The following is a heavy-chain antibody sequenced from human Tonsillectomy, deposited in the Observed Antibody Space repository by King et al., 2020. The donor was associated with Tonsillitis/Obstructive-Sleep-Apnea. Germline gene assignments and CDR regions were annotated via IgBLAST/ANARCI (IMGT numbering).Heavy chain of an antibody. Sequence: LQLQESGPGLVKPSETLSLTCIVSGGSISSSSYYWGWIRQPPGKGLEWIGSIYYTGSTYYNPSLKSRVTISVDTSKNQFSLKLSSVTAADTAVYYCARRWGSSDIWGQGTMVTVSS. V-gene: IGHV4-39*01. CDR3: ARRWGSSDI. CDR2: IYYTGST. CDR1: GGSISSSSYY. J-gene: IGHJ3*02. D-gene: IGHD3-16*01.